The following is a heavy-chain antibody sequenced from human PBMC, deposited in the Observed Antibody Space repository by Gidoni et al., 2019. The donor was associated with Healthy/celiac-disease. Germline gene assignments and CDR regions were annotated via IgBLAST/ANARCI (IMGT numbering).Heavy chain of an antibody. Sequence: EVQLVESGGGLVQPGGSLILSCEASGFTVSSNYMSWVRQAPGKGLEWVSVIYSGGSTYYADSVKGRLTISRDNSKNTLYLQMNSLRAEDTAVYYCARDKRPEDAFDIWGQGTMVTVSS. CDR3: ARDKRPEDAFDI. V-gene: IGHV3-66*01. CDR1: GFTVSSNY. J-gene: IGHJ3*02. CDR2: IYSGGST.